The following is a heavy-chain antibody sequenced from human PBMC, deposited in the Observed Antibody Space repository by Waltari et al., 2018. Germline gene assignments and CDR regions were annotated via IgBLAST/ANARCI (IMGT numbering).Heavy chain of an antibody. CDR3: IRENIAAAGLES. CDR1: GFIFSSYW. Sequence: EVQLVESGGGLVQPGWSLRLSCVASGFIFSSYWMDWVRHAPGKVLVLVARIKYDGSSITYADAVKGRFTSSRDNAKNTLDLHMSSLRAEDTAVYYCIRENIAAAGLESWGQGTLVTVSS. J-gene: IGHJ4*02. V-gene: IGHV3-74*01. D-gene: IGHD6-13*01. CDR2: IKYDGSSI.